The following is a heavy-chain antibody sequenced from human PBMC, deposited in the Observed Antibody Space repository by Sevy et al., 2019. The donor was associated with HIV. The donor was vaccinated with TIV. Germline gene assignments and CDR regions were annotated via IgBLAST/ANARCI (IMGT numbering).Heavy chain of an antibody. CDR1: GFAFNTFG. J-gene: IGHJ5*02. CDR3: ARDRYCSTSRCYNSIDP. CDR2: ISFDENIE. Sequence: GGSLRLSCAASGFAFNTFGMHWVRRAPGKGLEWVAFISFDENIEYYADSVKGRFTISRDNSKNMLYLQMNSLRAEDTAMYYCARDRYCSTSRCYNSIDPWGQGTLVTVSS. V-gene: IGHV3-33*01. D-gene: IGHD2-2*01.